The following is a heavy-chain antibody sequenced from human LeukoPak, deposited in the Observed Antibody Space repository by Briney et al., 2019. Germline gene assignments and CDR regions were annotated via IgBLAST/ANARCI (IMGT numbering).Heavy chain of an antibody. CDR2: ISGSGGST. CDR3: ARGYSSSWSSDYYYGMDV. J-gene: IGHJ6*02. Sequence: GGSLRLSCAASGFTFSSYAMSWVRQAPGKGLEWVSAISGSGGSTYYADSVKGRFTISRDNSKNTLYLQMNSLRAEDTAVYYCARGYSSSWSSDYYYGMDVWGQGTTVTVSS. CDR1: GFTFSSYA. D-gene: IGHD6-13*01. V-gene: IGHV3-23*01.